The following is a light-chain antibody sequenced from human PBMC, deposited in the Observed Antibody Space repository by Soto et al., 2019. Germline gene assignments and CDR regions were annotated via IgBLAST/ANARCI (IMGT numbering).Light chain of an antibody. V-gene: IGKV3-20*01. CDR1: QLVVTSY. Sequence: EIVLTQSPGTLSLSPGERATLSCRASQLVVTSYLHWYQHKPGQAPRLLISGALTRATGVPDRFSGSGSGTDFTLTISRLEPEDCAVYYCQLFGRSPTVGPGTKVDT. CDR2: GAL. J-gene: IGKJ3*01. CDR3: QLFGRSPT.